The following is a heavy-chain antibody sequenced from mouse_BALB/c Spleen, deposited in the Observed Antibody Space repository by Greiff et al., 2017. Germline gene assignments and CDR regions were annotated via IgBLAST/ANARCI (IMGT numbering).Heavy chain of an antibody. D-gene: IGHD2-4*01. CDR2: ISYSGST. Sequence: VQLKESGPGLVKPSQSLSLTCTVTGYSITSDYAWNWIRQFPGNKLEWMGYISYSGSTSYNPSLKSRISITRDTSKNQFFLQLNSVTTEDTATYYCARWGDYDGAYAMDYWGQGTSVTVSS. J-gene: IGHJ4*01. CDR1: GYSITSDYA. CDR3: ARWGDYDGAYAMDY. V-gene: IGHV3-2*02.